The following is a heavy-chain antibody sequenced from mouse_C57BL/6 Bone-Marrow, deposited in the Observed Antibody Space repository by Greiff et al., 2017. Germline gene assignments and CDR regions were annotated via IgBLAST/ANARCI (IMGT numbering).Heavy chain of an antibody. CDR1: SYTFPSYT. CDR3: ARLEWSRGAY. V-gene: IGHV1-4*01. CDR2: INPSSGYT. Sequence: VQLQQSGAELARPRASVQMSCKASSYTFPSYTMHWVKQRPGQGLEWIGYINPSSGYTKYNQKFKDKATLTADKSSSTAYMQLSSLTSEDSAVYYCARLEWSRGAYWGQGALVTVSA. J-gene: IGHJ3*01. D-gene: IGHD3-3*01.